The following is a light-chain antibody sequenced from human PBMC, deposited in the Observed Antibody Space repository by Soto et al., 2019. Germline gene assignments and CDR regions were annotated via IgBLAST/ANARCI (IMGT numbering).Light chain of an antibody. J-gene: IGKJ2*01. CDR2: AAS. CDR3: QQYGSSPRT. CDR1: QSVSSSH. Sequence: ENVLTQSPGTLSLSPGERATLSCRARQSVSSSHLAWYQQKPGQAPRLLIYAASTRASGIPDRFSGSGSGTDFTLTISRLEPEDFAVYYCQQYGSSPRTFGQGTQLEI. V-gene: IGKV3-20*01.